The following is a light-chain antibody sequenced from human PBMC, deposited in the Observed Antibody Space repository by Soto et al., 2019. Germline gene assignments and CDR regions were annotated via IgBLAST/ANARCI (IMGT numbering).Light chain of an antibody. Sequence: DIQMTQSPSTLSASVGDTVTFTCRASQSVSGWLAWYQQKPGEAPKLLIYAASSLQSGVPSRFSGSGSGTKFTLTIASLQPDDFATYYCQQYETFSGTFGPGTKVDI. CDR1: QSVSGW. CDR3: QQYETFSGT. V-gene: IGKV1-5*01. J-gene: IGKJ1*01. CDR2: AAS.